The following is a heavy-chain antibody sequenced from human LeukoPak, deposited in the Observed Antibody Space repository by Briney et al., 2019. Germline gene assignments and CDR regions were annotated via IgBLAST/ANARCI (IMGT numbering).Heavy chain of an antibody. CDR1: GGTFSSYA. D-gene: IGHD6-19*01. CDR3: ARPSKYSSGWYGFDY. V-gene: IGHV1-69*04. CDR2: IIPILGIA. Sequence: SVKVSCKASGGTFSSYAISWVRQAPGQGLEWMGRIIPILGIANYAQKFQGRVTITADKSTSTAYMELSSLRSEDTAVFYCARPSKYSSGWYGFDYWGQGTLVTVSS. J-gene: IGHJ4*02.